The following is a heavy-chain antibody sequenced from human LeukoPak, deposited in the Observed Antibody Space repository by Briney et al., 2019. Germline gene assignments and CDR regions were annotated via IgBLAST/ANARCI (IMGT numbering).Heavy chain of an antibody. CDR1: GFTFSSYA. CDR2: ISGSGGST. CDR3: AREGSPQSGSAGWDWYFDL. Sequence: GGSVRLSCAASGFTFSSYAMSWVRQAPGKGLEWVSAISGSGGSTYYADSVKGRFTISRDNSKNTLYLQMNSLRAEDTAVYYCAREGSPQSGSAGWDWYFDLWGRGTLVTVSS. J-gene: IGHJ2*01. D-gene: IGHD1-26*01. V-gene: IGHV3-23*01.